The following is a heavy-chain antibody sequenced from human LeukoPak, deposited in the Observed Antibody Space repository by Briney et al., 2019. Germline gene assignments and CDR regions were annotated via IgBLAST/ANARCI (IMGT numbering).Heavy chain of an antibody. V-gene: IGHV1-69*13. J-gene: IGHJ4*02. CDR1: GYTFTGYY. CDR2: ITPMFGTS. Sequence: SVKVSCKASGYTFTGYYMHWVRQAPGQGLEWMGGITPMFGTSDYAQKLQGRVTITVDESTTTAHMELSSLRSEDTAVYYCARGYSNWSQGTLVTVSS. D-gene: IGHD3-10*01. CDR3: ARGYSN.